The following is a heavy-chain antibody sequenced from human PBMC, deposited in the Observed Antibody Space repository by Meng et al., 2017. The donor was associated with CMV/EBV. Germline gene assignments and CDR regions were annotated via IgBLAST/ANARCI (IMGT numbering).Heavy chain of an antibody. CDR3: ARARWELLRAFDI. V-gene: IGHV1-2*02. CDR1: GYTFTSYG. Sequence: ASVKVSCKASGYTFTSYGISWVRQAPGQGLEWMGWINPNSGGTNYAQKFQGRVTMTRDTSISTAYMELSRLRSDDTAVYYCARARWELLRAFDIWGQGTMVTVSS. CDR2: INPNSGGT. D-gene: IGHD1-26*01. J-gene: IGHJ3*02.